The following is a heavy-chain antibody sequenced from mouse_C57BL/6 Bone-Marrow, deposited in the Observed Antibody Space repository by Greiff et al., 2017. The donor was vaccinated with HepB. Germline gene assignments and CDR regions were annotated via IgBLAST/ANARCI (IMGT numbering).Heavy chain of an antibody. J-gene: IGHJ1*03. CDR1: GYTFTSYG. CDR2: IYPRSGNT. Sequence: QVQLQQSGAELARPGASVKLSCKASGYTFTSYGISWVKQRTGQGLEWIGEIYPRSGNTYYNEKFKGKATLTADKSSSTAYMELRSLTSEDSAVYFCARDRYDGYFDVWGTGTTVTVSS. V-gene: IGHV1-81*01. D-gene: IGHD2-12*01. CDR3: ARDRYDGYFDV.